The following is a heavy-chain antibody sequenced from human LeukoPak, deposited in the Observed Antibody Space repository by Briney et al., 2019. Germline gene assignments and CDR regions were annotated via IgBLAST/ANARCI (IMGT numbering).Heavy chain of an antibody. CDR2: ITGSHGRT. J-gene: IGHJ5*02. CDR1: GFTFSSFA. CDR3: TKDPNGDYIGAFDP. Sequence: GGSLRLSCAASGFTFSSFAMTWVRQAPGKGLEWVSSITGSHGRTYTADSVKGRFTISRDNSQNTLYLQMNSLRAEDTAVYYRTKDPNGDYIGAFDPWGQGTLVTVSS. D-gene: IGHD4-17*01. V-gene: IGHV3-23*01.